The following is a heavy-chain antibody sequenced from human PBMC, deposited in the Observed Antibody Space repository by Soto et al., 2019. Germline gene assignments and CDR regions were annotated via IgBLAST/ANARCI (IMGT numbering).Heavy chain of an antibody. Sequence: QVQLVQSGAEVKKPGVSVKVSCKASGYTFTGYYMHWVRQAPGQGLEWMGWINPNSGGTNYAQEFQGWVTMTRDTSISTAYMELSRLRSDDTAVYYCARVDPLAGIDYWGQGTLVTVSS. CDR3: ARVDPLAGIDY. CDR2: INPNSGGT. CDR1: GYTFTGYY. V-gene: IGHV1-2*04. J-gene: IGHJ4*02.